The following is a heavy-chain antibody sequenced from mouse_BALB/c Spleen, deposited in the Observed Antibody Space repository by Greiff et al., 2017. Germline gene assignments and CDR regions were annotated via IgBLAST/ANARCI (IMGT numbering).Heavy chain of an antibody. D-gene: IGHD2-4*01. J-gene: IGHJ2*01. CDR1: GFTFSSFG. V-gene: IGHV5-17*02. Sequence: EVKLVESGGGLVQPGGSRKLSCAASGFTFSSFGMHWVRQAPEKGLEWVAYISSGSSTIYYADTVKGRFTISRDNPKNTLFLQMTSLRSEDTAMYYCATDYGDYWGQGTTLTVSS. CDR3: ATDYGDY. CDR2: ISSGSSTI.